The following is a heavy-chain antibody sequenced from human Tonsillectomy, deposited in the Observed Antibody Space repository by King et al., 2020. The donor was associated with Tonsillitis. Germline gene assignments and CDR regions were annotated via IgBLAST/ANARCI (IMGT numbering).Heavy chain of an antibody. J-gene: IGHJ4*02. CDR1: GFTFNTDA. Sequence: VQLVESGGGLVQPGGSLRLSCEASGFTFNTDAMSWVRQPPGKGLEWVSGISGSGDSTYYADSVQGRFTILRDSSKKTLYLQMNSLRAEDTAVYYCAKDLYGEMAALNVAYWGQGTLVTVSS. V-gene: IGHV3-23*04. D-gene: IGHD5-24*01. CDR2: ISGSGDST. CDR3: AKDLYGEMAALNVAY.